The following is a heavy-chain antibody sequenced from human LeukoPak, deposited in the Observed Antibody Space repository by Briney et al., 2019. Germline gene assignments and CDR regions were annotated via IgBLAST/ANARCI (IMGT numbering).Heavy chain of an antibody. J-gene: IGHJ4*02. Sequence: GGSLRLSCAASGFTFSKYWMSWVRQVPGKGLEWVSTIIDSGNSIYYADSAEGRFTISRDNSKNTLYLQMNSLRAGDTAVYYCAKDPIFSGSYGVFDYWGLGTLVTVSS. D-gene: IGHD1-26*01. V-gene: IGHV3-23*01. CDR1: GFTFSKYW. CDR3: AKDPIFSGSYGVFDY. CDR2: IIDSGNSI.